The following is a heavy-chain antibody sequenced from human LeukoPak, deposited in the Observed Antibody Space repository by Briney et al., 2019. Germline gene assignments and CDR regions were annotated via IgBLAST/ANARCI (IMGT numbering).Heavy chain of an antibody. J-gene: IGHJ5*02. CDR2: ISAYNGNT. Sequence: ASVKVSCKASGYTFTSYGISWVRQAPGQGLEWMGWISAYNGNTNYAQKLQGRVTMTTDTSTSTAYMEPRSLRSDDTAVYYCARDPVIAAAGTGDNWFDPWGQGTLVTVSS. V-gene: IGHV1-18*04. D-gene: IGHD6-13*01. CDR3: ARDPVIAAAGTGDNWFDP. CDR1: GYTFTSYG.